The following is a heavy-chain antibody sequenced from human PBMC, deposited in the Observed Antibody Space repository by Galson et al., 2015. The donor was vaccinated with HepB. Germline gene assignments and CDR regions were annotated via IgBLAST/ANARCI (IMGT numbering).Heavy chain of an antibody. D-gene: IGHD3-22*01. Sequence: SLRLSCAASGFTFSSYGMHWVRQAPGKGLEWVAVIWYDGSNKYYADSVKGRFTISRDNSKNTLYLQMNSLRAEDTAVYYCARYYYDSSGYYYFDYWGQGTLVTVSS. CDR2: IWYDGSNK. J-gene: IGHJ4*02. CDR1: GFTFSSYG. V-gene: IGHV3-33*01. CDR3: ARYYYDSSGYYYFDY.